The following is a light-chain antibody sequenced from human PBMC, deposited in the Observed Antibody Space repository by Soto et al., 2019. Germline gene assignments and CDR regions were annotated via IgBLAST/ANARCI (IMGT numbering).Light chain of an antibody. Sequence: EIVLTQSPATLSLSPGERATLSCRASQSFSTYLAWYQQKPGQAPRLLIYDASTRATGIPARFSGSGSGTDFTLTISSLEPEDFAVYYCQQRINWPPSFGGGTKVEIK. CDR3: QQRINWPPS. CDR1: QSFSTY. CDR2: DAS. V-gene: IGKV3-11*01. J-gene: IGKJ4*01.